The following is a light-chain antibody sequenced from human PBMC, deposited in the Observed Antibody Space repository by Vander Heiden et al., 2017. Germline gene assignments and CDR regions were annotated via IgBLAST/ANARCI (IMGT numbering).Light chain of an antibody. J-gene: IGLJ3*02. CDR2: SNN. CDR1: SSNIGSNY. V-gene: IGLV1-47*02. Sequence: QSVLTQPTSASGTPGQRVTISCSGSSSNIGSNYVYWYQQLPGTAPKLLIYSNNQRPSGVPDRFSGSKSGTSASLAISGLRSEDEADYYCAAWDDSLSGRVFGGGTKLTVL. CDR3: AAWDDSLSGRV.